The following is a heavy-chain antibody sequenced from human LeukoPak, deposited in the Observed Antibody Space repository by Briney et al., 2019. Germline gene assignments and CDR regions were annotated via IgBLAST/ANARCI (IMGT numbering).Heavy chain of an antibody. D-gene: IGHD5-24*01. Sequence: ASVKVSCKASGGTFSSYAISWVRQAPGQGLEWMGWINPNSGGTNFAQKFQGRVTMTRNTSISTAYMELSRLRSDDTAVYYCARAVGDGYVAGYWGQGTLVTVSS. CDR3: ARAVGDGYVAGY. V-gene: IGHV1-2*02. J-gene: IGHJ4*02. CDR2: INPNSGGT. CDR1: GGTFSSYA.